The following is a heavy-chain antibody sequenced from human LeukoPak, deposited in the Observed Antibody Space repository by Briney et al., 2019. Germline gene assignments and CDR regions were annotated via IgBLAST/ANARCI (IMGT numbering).Heavy chain of an antibody. V-gene: IGHV3-33*01. CDR2: IWYDGSNK. D-gene: IGHD3-10*01. CDR1: GFTFSSYG. CDR3: ARSEDYYGSSDYYGMDV. J-gene: IGHJ6*02. Sequence: GGSLRLSCAASGFTFSSYGMHWVRQAPGKGLEWVAVIWYDGSNKYYADSVKGRFTISRDKSKNTLYLQMNSLRAEDTAVYYCARSEDYYGSSDYYGMDVWGQGTTVTVSS.